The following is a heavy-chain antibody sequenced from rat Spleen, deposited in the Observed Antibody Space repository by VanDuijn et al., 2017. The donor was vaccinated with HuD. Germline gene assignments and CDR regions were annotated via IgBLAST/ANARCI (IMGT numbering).Heavy chain of an antibody. J-gene: IGHJ1*01. CDR1: GFTFSNYG. Sequence: EVQLVESGGGLVQPGRSLKLSCAVSGFTFSNYGLHWIRQAPTKSLEWVATIIYDGTRTHYRDSVKGRFTISRDDAKSTLNLQMDSLRSEDTATYYCATHGTTDYYWYFDFWGPGTMVTVSS. CDR3: ATHGTTDYYWYFDF. V-gene: IGHV5-19*01. D-gene: IGHD1-6*01. CDR2: IIYDGTRT.